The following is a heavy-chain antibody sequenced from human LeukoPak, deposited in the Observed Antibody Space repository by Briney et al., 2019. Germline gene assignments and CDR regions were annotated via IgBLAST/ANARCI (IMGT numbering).Heavy chain of an antibody. Sequence: GGSLRLSCAASGFTFSSYGMHWVRQAPGKGLEWVAVISYDGSNKYYADSVKGRFTISRDNSKNTLYLQMNSLRAEDTAVYYCAKAQTYYYGSGSYVFDYWGQGTLVTVSS. CDR1: GFTFSSYG. CDR2: ISYDGSNK. J-gene: IGHJ4*02. V-gene: IGHV3-30*18. D-gene: IGHD3-10*01. CDR3: AKAQTYYYGSGSYVFDY.